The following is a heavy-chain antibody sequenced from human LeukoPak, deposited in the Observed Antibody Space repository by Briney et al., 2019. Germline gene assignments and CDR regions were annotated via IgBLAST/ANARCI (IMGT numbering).Heavy chain of an antibody. V-gene: IGHV4-61*02. J-gene: IGHJ4*02. D-gene: IGHD3-22*01. CDR3: ARGSSYDSSGYQY. Sequence: PSQTLSLTCTVSGGSISSCSYYWSWIRQPAGKGLEWIGRIYTSGSTNYNPSLKSRVAISVDTSKNQFSLKLSSVTAADTAVYYCARGSSYDSSGYQYWGQGTLVTVSS. CDR2: IYTSGST. CDR1: GGSISSCSYY.